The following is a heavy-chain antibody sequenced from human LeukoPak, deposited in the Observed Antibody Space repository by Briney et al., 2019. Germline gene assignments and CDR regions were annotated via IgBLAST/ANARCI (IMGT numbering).Heavy chain of an antibody. CDR2: ISSSGSYI. Sequence: GGSLRLSCAASGFTFSNYGLNWVRQAPGKGLEWVSSISSSGSYIYYAASVEGRFTISRVNAKNSVYLQMNSLRAEDTAVYYCARSIEVAVHLDYWGQGTLVTVSS. D-gene: IGHD6-19*01. V-gene: IGHV3-21*01. J-gene: IGHJ4*02. CDR3: ARSIEVAVHLDY. CDR1: GFTFSNYG.